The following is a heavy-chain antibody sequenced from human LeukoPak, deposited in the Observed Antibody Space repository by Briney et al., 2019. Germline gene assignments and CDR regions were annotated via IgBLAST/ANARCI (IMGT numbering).Heavy chain of an antibody. Sequence: GGSLRLSCAASGFNFNYYGMNWVRQAPGKGLEWVSYISSSSTSIDYADSVRGRFTISRDNARNSLYLQMNSLRAEDAAVYYCARGGAARPDIWGQGTMVIVSS. J-gene: IGHJ3*02. D-gene: IGHD6-6*01. CDR1: GFNFNYYG. CDR2: ISSSSTSI. CDR3: ARGGAARPDI. V-gene: IGHV3-48*04.